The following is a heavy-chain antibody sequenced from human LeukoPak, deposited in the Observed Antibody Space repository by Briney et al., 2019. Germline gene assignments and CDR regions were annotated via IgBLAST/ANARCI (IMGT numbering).Heavy chain of an antibody. CDR2: IKQDGNEK. V-gene: IGHV3-7*03. Sequence: PGGSLRLSCAASGFTFSSYAMSWVRQAPGKGLEWVANIKQDGNEKYYADSVKGRFTISRGNSKNSLYLQMNSLRAEDTAVYYCVKDRVWLYYWGQGTLVTVSS. J-gene: IGHJ4*02. CDR1: GFTFSSYA. CDR3: VKDRVWLYY. D-gene: IGHD3-10*01.